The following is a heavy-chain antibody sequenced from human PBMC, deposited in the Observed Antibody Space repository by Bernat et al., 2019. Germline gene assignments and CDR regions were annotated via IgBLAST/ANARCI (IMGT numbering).Heavy chain of an antibody. Sequence: EVQLLESGGGLVQPGGSLRLSCAASGFTFSSYAMSWVCQAPGKGLEWVPVISGSGGSIYYADSVKGRFTISRDNFKNTLYLQMNSLRAEDTAVYYCAKDIVLMVYAPLFGYWGQGTLVSVSS. CDR1: GFTFSSYA. D-gene: IGHD2-8*01. CDR2: ISGSGGSI. J-gene: IGHJ4*02. V-gene: IGHV3-23*01. CDR3: AKDIVLMVYAPLFGY.